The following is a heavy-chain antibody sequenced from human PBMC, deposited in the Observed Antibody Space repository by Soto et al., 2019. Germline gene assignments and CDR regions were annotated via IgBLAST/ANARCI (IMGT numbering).Heavy chain of an antibody. V-gene: IGHV1-18*01. CDR3: ARDRPYVAAAGTRFDP. CDR1: GYTFTSYG. Sequence: ASVKVSCRASGYTFTSYGISWVRHAPGQGLEWMGWISAYNGNTNYAQKLQGRVTMTTDTSTSTAYMELRSLRSDDTAVYYCARDRPYVAAAGTRFDPWGQGTLVTVSS. D-gene: IGHD6-13*01. CDR2: ISAYNGNT. J-gene: IGHJ5*02.